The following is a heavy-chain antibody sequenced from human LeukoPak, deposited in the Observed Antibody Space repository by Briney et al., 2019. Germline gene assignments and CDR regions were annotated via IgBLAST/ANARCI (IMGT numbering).Heavy chain of an antibody. J-gene: IGHJ4*02. CDR2: IIPIVNRV. V-gene: IGHV1-69*08. Sequence: PGASVKVSCKASGGTFSSYTIHWVRQAPGQGLEWIGRIIPIVNRVNYARNFEGRITITADKSTSIAYVELSSLRFEDTAVYYCARVAGTQNSDDFWGQGTLVTVSS. D-gene: IGHD6-19*01. CDR1: GGTFSSYT. CDR3: ARVAGTQNSDDF.